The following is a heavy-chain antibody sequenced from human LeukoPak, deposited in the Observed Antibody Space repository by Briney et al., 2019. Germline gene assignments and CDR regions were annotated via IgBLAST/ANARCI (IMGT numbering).Heavy chain of an antibody. D-gene: IGHD6-13*01. J-gene: IGHJ4*02. CDR3: ARDPHGIADMDY. CDR2: INPSGGGT. CDR1: GYTFTSYY. Sequence: ASVKVSFKASGYTFTSYYIHWVRQAPGQGLEWMGIINPSGGGTSYAQKFQGIVTMTSDTSTSTVYMELSSLGSEDTAVYYCARDPHGIADMDYWGQGTLVIVSS. V-gene: IGHV1-46*01.